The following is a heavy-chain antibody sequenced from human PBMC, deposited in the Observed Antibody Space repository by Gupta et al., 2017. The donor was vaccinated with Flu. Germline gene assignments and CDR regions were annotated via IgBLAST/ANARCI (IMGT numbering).Heavy chain of an antibody. J-gene: IGHJ4*02. CDR2: IYYSGST. CDR3: ARHGSGSYPEYYFDY. Sequence: QLQLQESGPGLVKPSETLSLTCTVSGGSISSSSYYWGWIRQPPGKGLEWIGSIYYSGSTYYNPSLKSRVTISVDTSKNQFSLKLSSVTAADTAVYYCARHGSGSYPEYYFDYWGQGTLVTVSS. D-gene: IGHD3-10*01. V-gene: IGHV4-39*01. CDR1: GGSISSSSYY.